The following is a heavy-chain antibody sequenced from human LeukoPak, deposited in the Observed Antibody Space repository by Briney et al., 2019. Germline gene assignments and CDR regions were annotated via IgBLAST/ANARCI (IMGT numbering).Heavy chain of an antibody. Sequence: GGSLKISCKGSGYSFTSYWIGWVRQMPGKGLEWMGIIYPGDSDTRYSPSFQGQVTISADKCISTAYLQWSSLKASDTAMYYCARRYYYDSSGYHWGFDYWGQGTLVTVSS. CDR1: GYSFTSYW. CDR3: ARRYYYDSSGYHWGFDY. CDR2: IYPGDSDT. D-gene: IGHD3-22*01. J-gene: IGHJ4*02. V-gene: IGHV5-51*01.